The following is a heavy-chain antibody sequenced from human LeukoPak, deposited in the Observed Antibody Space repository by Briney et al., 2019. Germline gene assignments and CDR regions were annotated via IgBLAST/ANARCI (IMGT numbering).Heavy chain of an antibody. V-gene: IGHV1-46*01. Sequence: GASVKVSCKASGYTFTSYYMHWVRQAPGQRLEWMGIINPSGGSTSYAQKFQGRVTMTRDMTTSTVYMELSSLRSEDTAVYYGARGWYSSSWYDYWGQGTLVTVSS. CDR2: INPSGGST. CDR1: GYTFTSYY. J-gene: IGHJ4*02. CDR3: ARGWYSSSWYDY. D-gene: IGHD6-13*01.